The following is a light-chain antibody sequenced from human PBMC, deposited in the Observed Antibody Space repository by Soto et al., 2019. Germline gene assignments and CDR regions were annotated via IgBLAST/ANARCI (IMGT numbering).Light chain of an antibody. J-gene: IGKJ5*01. CDR1: QSVGNN. CDR2: GAS. V-gene: IGKV3-15*01. Sequence: EIVMTQSPVTLSVSPGERVTLSCRASQSVGNNLAWPQQKPGQAPRLLIFGASTRATGFPARFSGSGSGTEFTLTISSLQSEDFAVYYCQQYNGWPITFGQGTRLEI. CDR3: QQYNGWPIT.